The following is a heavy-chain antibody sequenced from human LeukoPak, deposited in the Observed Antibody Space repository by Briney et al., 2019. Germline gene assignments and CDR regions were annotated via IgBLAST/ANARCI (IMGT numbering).Heavy chain of an antibody. CDR2: IYYSGST. CDR1: GGSITSYY. J-gene: IGHJ4*02. CDR3: ARIPPGGGYSHRDY. D-gene: IGHD2-21*01. V-gene: IGHV4-59*12. Sequence: SETLSLTCTVSGGSITSYYWSWIRQPPGKGLECIGYIYYSGSTNYNPSLKSRVTISVDTSKNQFSLKLSSVTAADTAVYYCARIPPGGGYSHRDYWGQGTLVTVSS.